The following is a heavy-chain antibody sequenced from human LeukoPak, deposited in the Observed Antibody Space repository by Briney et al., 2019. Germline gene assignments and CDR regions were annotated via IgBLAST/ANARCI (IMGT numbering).Heavy chain of an antibody. Sequence: PSETLSLTCAVYGGSFSGYYWSWIRQPPGKGLEWIGYIYYSGSTNYNPSLKSRVTISVDTSKNQFSLKLSSVTAADTAVYYCAREMGGFDYWGQGTLVTVSS. J-gene: IGHJ4*02. CDR3: AREMGGFDY. CDR2: IYYSGST. D-gene: IGHD3-16*01. V-gene: IGHV4-59*01. CDR1: GGSFSGYY.